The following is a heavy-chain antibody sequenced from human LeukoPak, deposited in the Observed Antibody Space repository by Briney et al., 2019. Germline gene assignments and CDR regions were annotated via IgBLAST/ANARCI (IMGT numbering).Heavy chain of an antibody. J-gene: IGHJ4*02. Sequence: SETLSLTCTVSGGSISSYYWSWIRQPPGKGLEWIGYIYYSGSTNYNPSLKSRVTISVDTSKNQFSLKLSSVTAADTAVYYCARDGTVGMYFDYWGQGTLVTVSS. CDR2: IYYSGST. V-gene: IGHV4-59*01. CDR3: ARDGTVGMYFDY. CDR1: GGSISSYY. D-gene: IGHD4-23*01.